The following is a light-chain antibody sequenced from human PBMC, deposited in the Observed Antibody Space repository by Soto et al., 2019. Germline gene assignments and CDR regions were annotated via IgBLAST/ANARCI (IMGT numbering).Light chain of an antibody. Sequence: IVLTQSPGTLSLSPGERATLSCRASQTVSSNFLAWYQEKPGQGPWLLIYGASTRATGIPDRFSGSGSGTDFTLTISRLDPADLAVYYCRQYGRSLEFAVGGGTKVDIK. J-gene: IGKJ4*01. CDR2: GAS. CDR3: RQYGRSLEFA. CDR1: QTVSSNF. V-gene: IGKV3-20*01.